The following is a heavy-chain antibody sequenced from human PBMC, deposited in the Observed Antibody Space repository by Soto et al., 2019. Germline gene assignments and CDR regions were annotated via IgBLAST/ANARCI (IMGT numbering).Heavy chain of an antibody. V-gene: IGHV3-7*01. CDR2: IKQDGSEK. D-gene: IGHD3-9*01. J-gene: IGHJ4*02. CDR1: GFTFSSYW. CDR3: VQAPRPHLDYLLGSVY. Sequence: GSLRLSCAASGFTFSSYWMSWVRQAPGKGLEWVANIKQDGSEKYYVDSVKGRFTISRDNAKNSLYLQMNSLRAEDTAVYYCVQAPRPHLDYLLGSVYWGQGTLVTVSS.